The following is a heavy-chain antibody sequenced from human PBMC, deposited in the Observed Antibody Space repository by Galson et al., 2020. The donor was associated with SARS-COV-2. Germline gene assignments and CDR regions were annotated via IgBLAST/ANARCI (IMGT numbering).Heavy chain of an antibody. CDR3: ARVVGFLDAFDL. CDR1: GFTFSAYA. Sequence: GGSLRLSCAASGFTFSAYAMHWVRQAPGKGLEWMAVTSNDEKTKLYADSVKGRFTISRDNSKNALYLQMNRLTNEDTAVYYCARVVGFLDAFDLWGQGTLVTVSS. J-gene: IGHJ4*02. D-gene: IGHD3-3*01. V-gene: IGHV3-30*01. CDR2: TSNDEKTK.